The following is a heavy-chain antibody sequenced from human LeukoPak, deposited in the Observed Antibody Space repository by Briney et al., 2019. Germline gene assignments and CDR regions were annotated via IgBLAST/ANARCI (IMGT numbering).Heavy chain of an antibody. J-gene: IGHJ4*02. D-gene: IGHD1-14*01. CDR3: ARGVLPDY. CDR2: INHSGST. CDR1: GGSFSGYY. V-gene: IGHV4-34*01. Sequence: SETLSLTCAVYGGSFSGYYWSWIRQPPGKGLEWIGEINHSGSTNYNPSLKSRVTISVDTSKNQFSLRLSSVTAADTAVYYCARGVLPDYWGQGTLVTVSS.